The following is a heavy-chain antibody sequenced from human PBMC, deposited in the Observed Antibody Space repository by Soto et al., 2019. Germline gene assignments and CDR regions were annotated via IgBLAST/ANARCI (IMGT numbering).Heavy chain of an antibody. V-gene: IGHV4-31*03. CDR2: IYCSGST. D-gene: IGHD3-22*01. CDR3: ARNAVYYDSSGYYSYYFDY. CDR1: GGSISSGGYY. Sequence: QVQLQESGPGLVKPSQTLSLTCTVSGGSISSGGYYWSWIRQHPGKGLEWIGYIYCSGSTYYNPSLKSRVTISVDTSKNQFSLKLSSVTAADTAVYYCARNAVYYDSSGYYSYYFDYWGQGTLVTVSS. J-gene: IGHJ4*02.